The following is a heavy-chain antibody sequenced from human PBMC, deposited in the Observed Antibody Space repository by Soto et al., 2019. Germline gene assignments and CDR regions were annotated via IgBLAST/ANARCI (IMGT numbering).Heavy chain of an antibody. Sequence: QVQLVQSGAEVKKPGSSGKVSCKGSGGTFSSYAISWVRQAPGQGLEWRGGIIPILDTANYAQKLQGRVTITADESKTTAYMELSSLRSEDTAVYYCARGGYSGRSRDAFDIWGQGTMVTASS. J-gene: IGHJ3*02. CDR3: ARGGYSGRSRDAFDI. CDR1: GGTFSSYA. V-gene: IGHV1-69*01. CDR2: IIPILDTA. D-gene: IGHD1-26*01.